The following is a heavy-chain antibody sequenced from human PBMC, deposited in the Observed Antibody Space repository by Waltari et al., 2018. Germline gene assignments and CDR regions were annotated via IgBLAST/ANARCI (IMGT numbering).Heavy chain of an antibody. J-gene: IGHJ4*02. V-gene: IGHV3-7*04. CDR2: RKQDGSDT. CDR3: ARDWEGDRPNFDY. Sequence: EVQLVESGGGLVQPGWSLRLSCVASGFTFTTFWMSWCPQAPGKGLEWVTDRKQDGSDTYYAASVKGRFTVSRDNAKNSLYLQMNSLRVEDTAVYYCARDWEGDRPNFDYWGQGTLVTVSS. D-gene: IGHD1-26*01. CDR1: GFTFTTFW.